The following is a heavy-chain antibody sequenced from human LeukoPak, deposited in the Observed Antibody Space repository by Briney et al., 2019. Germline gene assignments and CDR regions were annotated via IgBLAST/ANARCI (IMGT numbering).Heavy chain of an antibody. CDR3: ARVHGSFPGDF. CDR2: ISIRGST. J-gene: IGHJ4*02. V-gene: IGHV4-4*09. CDR1: GGSITSH. Sequence: SETLSLTCTVSGGSITSHWSWIRQPPGKGLECIGYISIRGSTNYNPSLKSRVTISVDTSKNQFSLRLRSVTAADTAMYYCARVHGSFPGDFWGQGTLVTVSS. D-gene: IGHD3-10*01.